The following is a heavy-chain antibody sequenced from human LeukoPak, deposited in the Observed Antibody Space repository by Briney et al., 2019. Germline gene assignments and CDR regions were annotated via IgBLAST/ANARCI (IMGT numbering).Heavy chain of an antibody. V-gene: IGHV3-15*01. CDR1: GFTFSNAW. CDR2: IKSKTDGGTT. Sequence: GGSLRLSCAASGFTFSNAWMTWVRQAPGKGLEWVGLIKSKTDGGTTDYAAPVKGRFTISRDDSKNTLYLQMNSLKTEDTAVYYCITRGTMATNPDYWGQGTLVTVSS. CDR3: ITRGTMATNPDY. J-gene: IGHJ4*02. D-gene: IGHD4-17*01.